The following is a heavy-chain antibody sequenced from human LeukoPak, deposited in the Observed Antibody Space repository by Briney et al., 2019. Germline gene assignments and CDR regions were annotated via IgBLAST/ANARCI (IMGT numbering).Heavy chain of an antibody. CDR3: ARDFNYYGSGSYYYYYYMDV. CDR2: IYYSGSA. D-gene: IGHD3-10*01. CDR1: GGSIRSYY. V-gene: IGHV4-59*12. J-gene: IGHJ6*03. Sequence: PSETLSLTCTVSGGSIRSYYWSWIRQPPGKGLEWIGYIYYSGSANYNPSLKSRVTISVDTSKNQFSLKLSSVTAADTAVYYCARDFNYYGSGSYYYYYYMDVWGKGTTVTVSS.